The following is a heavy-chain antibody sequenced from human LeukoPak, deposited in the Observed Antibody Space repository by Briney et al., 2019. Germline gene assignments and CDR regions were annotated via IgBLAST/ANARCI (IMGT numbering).Heavy chain of an antibody. V-gene: IGHV4-30-4*01. Sequence: QTSQTLSLTCTLSGDSISRGDYYGSWIRQPPGKGLEWIGYIYYSGSTYYNPSLKSRVTISVDTSKNQFSLKLSSVTAADTAVYYCARDGWFGELFWFDPWGQGTLVTVSS. D-gene: IGHD3-10*01. J-gene: IGHJ5*02. CDR2: IYYSGST. CDR3: ARDGWFGELFWFDP. CDR1: GDSISRGDYY.